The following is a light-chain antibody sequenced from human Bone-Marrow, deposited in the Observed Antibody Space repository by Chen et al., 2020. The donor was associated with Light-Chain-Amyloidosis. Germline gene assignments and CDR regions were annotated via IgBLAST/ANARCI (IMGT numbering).Light chain of an antibody. CDR1: DLPTKY. CDR2: RET. CDR3: QSADSSGTYEGI. V-gene: IGLV3-25*03. J-gene: IGLJ2*01. Sequence: SYELTQPPSVSVSPGQTARITCSGDDLPTKYAYLYQQKPGQAPVLVIHRETERPSGITERFSGSSSGTTDTLTISGVQAEDEADYHCQSADSSGTYEGIFGGGTNLTVL.